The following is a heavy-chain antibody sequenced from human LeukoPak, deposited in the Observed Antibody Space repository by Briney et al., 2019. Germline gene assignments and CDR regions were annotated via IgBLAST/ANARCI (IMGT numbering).Heavy chain of an antibody. CDR1: GVSISGYY. D-gene: IGHD2-21*01. CDR2: TYYSGST. V-gene: IGHV4-59*01. Sequence: SETLSLTCAVSGVSISGYYWSWIRQPPGKGLEWIGYTYYSGSTNYNPSLKSRVTISVDTSKNQFSLKLSSVSAADTAVYYCARESLYSGWFDPWGQGTLVTVSS. J-gene: IGHJ5*02. CDR3: ARESLYSGWFDP.